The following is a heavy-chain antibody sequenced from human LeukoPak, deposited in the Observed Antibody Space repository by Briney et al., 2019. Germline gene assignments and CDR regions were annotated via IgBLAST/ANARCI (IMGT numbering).Heavy chain of an antibody. V-gene: IGHV3-7*01. D-gene: IGHD1-14*01. CDR1: GFTFSGHW. CDR3: TRDRSRAEDD. Sequence: GSLRPSLAASGFTFSGHWMSWVRQAPGKGLEWVANINQGGSDKYYVDSVKGRFTISRDNANNLLYLQMNSLRGEDTAVYYCTRDRSRAEDDWGQGTLVTVSS. J-gene: IGHJ4*02. CDR2: INQGGSDK.